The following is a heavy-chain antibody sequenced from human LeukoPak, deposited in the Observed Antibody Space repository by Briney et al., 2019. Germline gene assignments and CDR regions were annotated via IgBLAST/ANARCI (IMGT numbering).Heavy chain of an antibody. J-gene: IGHJ3*02. CDR3: ARQYYDILTGYDRGDAFDI. Sequence: SETLSLSCAVSGGSISSYSWSWIRQPAGKGLEWIGRIYTSGSTNYNASLKSRVTMTVDTSKNQFSLKLSSVTAADTAVYYCARQYYDILTGYDRGDAFDIWGQGTMVTVSS. CDR2: IYTSGST. V-gene: IGHV4-4*07. CDR1: GGSISSYS. D-gene: IGHD3-9*01.